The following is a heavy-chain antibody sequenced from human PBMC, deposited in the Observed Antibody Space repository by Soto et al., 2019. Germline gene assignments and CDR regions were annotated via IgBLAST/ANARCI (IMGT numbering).Heavy chain of an antibody. CDR3: AKNPRPAAGTNYFDY. CDR2: MSGSGDNT. Sequence: GGSLRLSCAASGFTFSSYAMSWVRQAPGKGPEWVSAMSGSGDNTYYADSVKGRFTISRDNSKNALYLQMNSLRAEDMAVYYCAKNPRPAAGTNYFDYWGQGTLVTVSS. J-gene: IGHJ4*02. CDR1: GFTFSSYA. D-gene: IGHD6-13*01. V-gene: IGHV3-23*01.